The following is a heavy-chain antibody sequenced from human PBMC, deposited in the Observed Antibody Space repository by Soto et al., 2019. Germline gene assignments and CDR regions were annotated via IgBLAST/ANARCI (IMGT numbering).Heavy chain of an antibody. CDR1: GYTFTSYD. J-gene: IGHJ6*03. V-gene: IGHV1-8*01. CDR2: MNPNSGNT. Sequence: ASVKVSCKASGYTFTSYDINWVRQATGQGLEWMGWMNPNSGNTGYAQKFQGRVTMTRNTSISTAYMELSSLRSEDTAVYYCARGPYSSSWYSGGPLYYYYYMDVWGKGIMVTVSS. CDR3: ARGPYSSSWYSGGPLYYYYYMDV. D-gene: IGHD6-13*01.